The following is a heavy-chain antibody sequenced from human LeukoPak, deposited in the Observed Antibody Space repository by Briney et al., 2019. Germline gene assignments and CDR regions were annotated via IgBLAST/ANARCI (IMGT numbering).Heavy chain of an antibody. V-gene: IGHV3-30*02. CDR2: IRHDGSNK. J-gene: IGHJ5*02. CDR3: AGTISSGWNGPARYNWFDP. CDR1: GFTDTSYG. D-gene: IGHD6-19*01. Sequence: LGGSLRLSCAATGFTDTSYGMHWVRQAPGEGLEWVKFIRHDGSNKYYTDSVKGRFTISRDNSKNTLYLQMNSLRPEDTAVYYCAGTISSGWNGPARYNWFDPWGQGTLVTVSS.